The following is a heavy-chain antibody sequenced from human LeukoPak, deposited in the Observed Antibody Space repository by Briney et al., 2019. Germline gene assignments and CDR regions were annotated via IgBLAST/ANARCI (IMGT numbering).Heavy chain of an antibody. D-gene: IGHD6-19*01. J-gene: IGHJ4*02. CDR2: ISGSGGST. CDR3: ARDSSGWYIYDC. Sequence: GGSLRLSCAASGFTFSSYAMSWVRQAPGKGLEWVSAISGSGGSTYYADSVKGRFTISRDNSKNTLYLQMNSLRAEDTAVYYCARDSSGWYIYDCWGQGTLVTVSS. CDR1: GFTFSSYA. V-gene: IGHV3-23*01.